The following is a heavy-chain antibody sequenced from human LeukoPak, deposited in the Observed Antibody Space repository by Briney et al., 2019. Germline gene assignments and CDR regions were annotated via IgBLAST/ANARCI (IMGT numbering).Heavy chain of an antibody. CDR3: ARGVCSSTSCYTYHTFIFDY. J-gene: IGHJ4*02. Sequence: GGSLRLSCAASGFTFSSYAMHWVRQAPGKGLEWVAVISYDGSNKHYADSVKGRFTISRDNSKNTLYLQMNSLRAEDTAVYYCARGVCSSTSCYTYHTFIFDYWGQGTLVTVSS. D-gene: IGHD2-2*02. V-gene: IGHV3-30-3*01. CDR2: ISYDGSNK. CDR1: GFTFSSYA.